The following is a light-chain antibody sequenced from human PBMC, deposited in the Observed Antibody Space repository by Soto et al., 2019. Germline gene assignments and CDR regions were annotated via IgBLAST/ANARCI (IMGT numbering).Light chain of an antibody. CDR1: QSVSSSH. CDR2: DTS. V-gene: IGKV3-20*01. Sequence: VDLMLARRAVSFARGERAARSYQPSQSVSSSHLARYQKKRGQAPRLLIYDTSTSATGIPDRFSGSGSGTDFTLTISRLEPEDFAVYHCQQYGASPWPFGQGTKVYIK. J-gene: IGKJ1*01. CDR3: QQYGASPWP.